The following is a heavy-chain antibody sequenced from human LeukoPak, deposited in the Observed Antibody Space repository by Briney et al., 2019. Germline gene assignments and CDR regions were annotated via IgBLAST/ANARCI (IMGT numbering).Heavy chain of an antibody. CDR1: XXTFTSYY. CDR3: ARAMTTVTVNWFDP. Sequence: ASVKXXXXXSXXTFTSYYMXWVRQAPGQGREWMGRINPKSGGTNYAQKFQGRGTITRDTYISTDYMELSRQRSDDTAVYYCARAMTTVTVNWFDPWGQGTLVTVSS. V-gene: IGHV1-2*06. CDR2: INPKSGGT. D-gene: IGHD4-17*01. J-gene: IGHJ5*02.